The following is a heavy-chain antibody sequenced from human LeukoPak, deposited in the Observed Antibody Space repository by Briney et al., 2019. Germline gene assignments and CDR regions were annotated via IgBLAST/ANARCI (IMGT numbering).Heavy chain of an antibody. CDR3: ARDRGYYYDSSGTFDY. J-gene: IGHJ4*02. Sequence: GASVKVSCKASGGTFSSYAISWVRQAPGQGLEWMGGIIPIFGTANYAQKFQGRVTITADESTSTAYMELRSLRSDDTAVYYCARDRGYYYDSSGTFDYWGQGTLVTVSS. V-gene: IGHV1-69*13. CDR1: GGTFSSYA. D-gene: IGHD3-22*01. CDR2: IIPIFGTA.